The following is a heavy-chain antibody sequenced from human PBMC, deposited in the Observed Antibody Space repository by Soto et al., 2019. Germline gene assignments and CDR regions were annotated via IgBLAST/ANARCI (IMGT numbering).Heavy chain of an antibody. V-gene: IGHV1-2*02. J-gene: IGHJ6*02. CDR3: ARAAIFFAKWGAHYYYYGMDV. Sequence: ASVKVSCKASGYTFTGYYVHWVRQAPGQGLEWMGWINPNSGDTYLAQRFQGRVTMNRDTSIGTAYMELSSVTAADTAVYYCARAAIFFAKWGAHYYYYGMDVWGQGTTVTVSS. D-gene: IGHD2-2*02. CDR1: GYTFTGYY. CDR2: INPNSGDT.